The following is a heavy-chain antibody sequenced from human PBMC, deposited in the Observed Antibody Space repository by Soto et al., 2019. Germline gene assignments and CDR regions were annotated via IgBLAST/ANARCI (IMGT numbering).Heavy chain of an antibody. CDR3: ARGPVRGGYDYPFDY. V-gene: IGHV1-69*02. Sequence: ASVKVSCKASGGTFSSYTISWVRQAPGQGLEWKGKIIPILGIANYAQKFQGRVTITADKSTSTAYMELSSLISEDTALYYCARGPVRGGYDYPFDYWGQGTLVTVSS. D-gene: IGHD5-12*01. CDR1: GGTFSSYT. CDR2: IIPILGIA. J-gene: IGHJ4*02.